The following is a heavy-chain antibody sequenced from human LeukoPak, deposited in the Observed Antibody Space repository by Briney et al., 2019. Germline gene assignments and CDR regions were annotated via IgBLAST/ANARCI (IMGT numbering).Heavy chain of an antibody. CDR2: IMQDGSEK. J-gene: IGHJ6*02. V-gene: IGHV3-7*01. CDR3: ASDLVLWFGEPHMDV. D-gene: IGHD3-10*01. Sequence: GGSLRLSCAASGFTFSSYWMSWVRQAPGKGLEWVANIMQDGSEKYYVDSVKGRFTISRDNAKNSLYLQMNSLRAEDTAVYYCASDLVLWFGEPHMDVWGQGPRSPSP. CDR1: GFTFSSYW.